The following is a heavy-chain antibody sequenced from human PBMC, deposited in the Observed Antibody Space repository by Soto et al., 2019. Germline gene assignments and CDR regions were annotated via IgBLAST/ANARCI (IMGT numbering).Heavy chain of an antibody. D-gene: IGHD6-13*01. J-gene: IGHJ6*02. CDR2: INHSGST. CDR1: GGSFSGYY. V-gene: IGHV4-34*01. Sequence: SDTLSLTCAVYGGSFSGYYWSWIRQPPGKGLEWIGEINHSGSTNYNPSLKSRVTISVDTSKNQFSLKLSSVTAADTAVYYCARSGDGVLNFRIWYVAKHHKGMDVCGLGTPVIVSS. CDR3: ARSGDGVLNFRIWYVAKHHKGMDV.